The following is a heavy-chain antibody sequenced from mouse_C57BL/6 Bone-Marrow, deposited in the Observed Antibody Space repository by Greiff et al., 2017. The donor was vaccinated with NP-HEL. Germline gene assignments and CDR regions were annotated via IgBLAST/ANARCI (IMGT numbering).Heavy chain of an antibody. CDR2: IDPSDSYT. D-gene: IGHD1-1*01. J-gene: IGHJ1*03. CDR1: GYTFTSYW. V-gene: IGHV1-69*01. Sequence: QVQLQQPGAELVLPGASVKLSCKASGYTFTSYWMHWVKQRPGQGLEWIGEIDPSDSYTNYNQKFKGKSTLTVDKSSSTAYMQLSSLTSEDSAVYYCARGNPGSSSWYCDVWGTGTTVTVSS. CDR3: ARGNPGSSSWYCDV.